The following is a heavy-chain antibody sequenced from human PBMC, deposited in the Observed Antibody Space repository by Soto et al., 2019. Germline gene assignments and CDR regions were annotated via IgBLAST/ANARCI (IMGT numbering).Heavy chain of an antibody. J-gene: IGHJ5*02. CDR3: ARDSMAGPNWFDH. V-gene: IGHV1-18*01. CDR1: GYTFTSYG. Sequence: ASVKVSCKASGYTFTSYGISWVRQAPGQGLEWMGWISGYNGNTNYAQKLQGRVTMTTDTSTSTAYMELRSLRSEDTAVYYCARDSMAGPNWFDHWGQGTLVTVSS. CDR2: ISGYNGNT. D-gene: IGHD6-19*01.